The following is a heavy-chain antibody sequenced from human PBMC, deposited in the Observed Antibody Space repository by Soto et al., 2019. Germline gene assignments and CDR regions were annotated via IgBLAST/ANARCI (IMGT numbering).Heavy chain of an antibody. CDR3: ARPGYYDSSGFFNFDH. Sequence: GESLKLSCKASGYSFNTYWIGWVRQLPGKGLEWMGIIYPDDSDTRYSPSFQGQVTISADRSFTTVYLQWNSLKASDTAIYYCARPGYYDSSGFFNFDHWGQGTLVTVSS. D-gene: IGHD3-22*01. CDR1: GYSFNTYW. CDR2: IYPDDSDT. J-gene: IGHJ4*02. V-gene: IGHV5-51*01.